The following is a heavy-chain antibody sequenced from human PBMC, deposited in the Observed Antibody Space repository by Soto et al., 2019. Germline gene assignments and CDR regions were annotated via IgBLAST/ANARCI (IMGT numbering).Heavy chain of an antibody. CDR1: GGSMSSSSYY. V-gene: IGHV4-39*01. J-gene: IGHJ6*02. Sequence: SETLSLTCTVSGGSMSSSSYYWGWIRQGPGKGLEWIGSIYHSGSTYYNPSLKSRVTISVDTSKNQFSLKLSSVTAADTAVYYCARREFEYYYGIDAWGQGTTVTVSS. CDR2: IYHSGST. D-gene: IGHD3-10*01. CDR3: ARREFEYYYGIDA.